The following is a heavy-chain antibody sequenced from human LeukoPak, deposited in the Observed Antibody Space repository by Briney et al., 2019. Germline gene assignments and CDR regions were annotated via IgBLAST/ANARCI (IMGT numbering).Heavy chain of an antibody. D-gene: IGHD6-13*01. Sequence: GGSLRLSCAASEFTFSSYAVSWVRQAPGKGLEWVSAISGTSGTTYYADSVKGWFTISRDNSKNMLFLLMNSLRTEDTAVYYCAKESEAIPAAGTFDSWGRGTLVTVSS. CDR1: EFTFSSYA. J-gene: IGHJ5*01. CDR2: ISGTSGTT. CDR3: AKESEAIPAAGTFDS. V-gene: IGHV3-23*01.